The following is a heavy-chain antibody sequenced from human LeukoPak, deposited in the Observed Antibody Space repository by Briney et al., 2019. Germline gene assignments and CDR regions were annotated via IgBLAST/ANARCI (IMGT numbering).Heavy chain of an antibody. CDR1: GGSISSYY. V-gene: IGHV4-59*01. CDR2: IYYSGST. Sequence: PSETLSLTCTASGGSISSYYWSWIRQPPGKGLEWIGYIYYSGSTNYNPSLKSRVTISVDTSKNQFSLKLSSVTAADTAVYYCARGDGSGSLPNSYYYYYMDVWGKGTTVTVSS. J-gene: IGHJ6*03. D-gene: IGHD3-10*01. CDR3: ARGDGSGSLPNSYYYYYMDV.